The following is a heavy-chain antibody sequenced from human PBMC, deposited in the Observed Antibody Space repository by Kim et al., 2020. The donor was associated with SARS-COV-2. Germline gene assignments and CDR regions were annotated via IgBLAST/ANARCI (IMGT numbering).Heavy chain of an antibody. J-gene: IGHJ5*02. CDR3: AKHPWGFADLSQLGAFDP. D-gene: IGHD3-10*01. Sequence: CSLRLSCAASGFTFIRHALTWVRQSTGRRLEWVSTISGSGRDTYYEHTVRGRFTISRDKSKNKLYLQMDRLRAEDTAIYYCAKHPWGFADLSQLGAFDP. V-gene: IGHV3-23*01. CDR1: GFTFIRHA. CDR2: ISGSGRDT.